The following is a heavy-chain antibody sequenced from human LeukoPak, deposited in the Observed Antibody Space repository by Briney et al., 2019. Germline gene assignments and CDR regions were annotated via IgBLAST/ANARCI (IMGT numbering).Heavy chain of an antibody. Sequence: SQTLSLTCAVSGGSISSGGYSWSWIRQPPGKGLEWIGYIYHSGSTYYNPSLKSRVTISVDRSKNQFSLKLSSVTAADTAVYYCARSRDTTNYYGMDVWGQGTTVTVSS. V-gene: IGHV4-30-2*01. CDR3: ARSRDTTNYYGMDV. CDR1: GGSISSGGYS. CDR2: IYHSGST. J-gene: IGHJ6*02. D-gene: IGHD1-26*01.